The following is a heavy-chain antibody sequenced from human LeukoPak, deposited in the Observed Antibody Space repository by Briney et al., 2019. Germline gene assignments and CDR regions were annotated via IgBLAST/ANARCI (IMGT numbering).Heavy chain of an antibody. Sequence: PGASLILSFAASGFTFSSYGIHSVRPAPGNGLELGAAMWYDGINKYSADSVNGRFTISRDNSQNTLYLQMNSLRAEDTAVYYCARRPGYCSSTSCYPWGQGTLVTVSS. CDR2: MWYDGINK. CDR3: ARRPGYCSSTSCYP. CDR1: GFTFSSYG. J-gene: IGHJ5*02. D-gene: IGHD2-2*01. V-gene: IGHV3-33*01.